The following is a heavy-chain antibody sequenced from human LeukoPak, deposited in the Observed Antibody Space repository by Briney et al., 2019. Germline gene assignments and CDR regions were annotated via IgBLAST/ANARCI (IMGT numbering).Heavy chain of an antibody. CDR2: IYSGGST. D-gene: IGHD3-10*01. CDR1: GFTVSSNY. Sequence: GGSERLSCAASGFTVSSNYMSWVGQAPGKGLEWVSVIYSGGSTYYAATVKDRFTISRDNSKNTLYLQMNSLRAEDTAVYYCARDSYDGFGELLLDYWGQGTPGTVSS. V-gene: IGHV3-66*01. CDR3: ARDSYDGFGELLLDY. J-gene: IGHJ4*02.